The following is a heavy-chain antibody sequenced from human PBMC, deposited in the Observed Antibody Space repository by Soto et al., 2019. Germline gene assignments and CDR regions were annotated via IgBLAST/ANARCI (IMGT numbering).Heavy chain of an antibody. CDR3: AKDLGYSSGWYEIDY. CDR2: ISYDGSNK. J-gene: IGHJ4*02. V-gene: IGHV3-30*18. D-gene: IGHD6-19*01. Sequence: GGSLRLSCAASGFTFSSYGMHWVRQAPGKGLEWVAVISYDGSNKYYADSVKGRFTISRDNSKNTLYLQMNSLRAEDTAVYYCAKDLGYSSGWYEIDYWGQGTLVTVSS. CDR1: GFTFSSYG.